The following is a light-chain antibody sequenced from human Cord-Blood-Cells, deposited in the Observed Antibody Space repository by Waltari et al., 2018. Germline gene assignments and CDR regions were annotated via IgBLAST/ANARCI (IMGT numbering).Light chain of an antibody. V-gene: IGKV3-20*01. J-gene: IGKJ1*01. CDR3: QQYGSSPWT. CDR1: QSVSSSY. CDR2: GAS. Sequence: EIVLTQSPGTLSLSPGERATLSCRASQSVSSSYLAWYQQKPGQAPRLVIYGASGRATGSPDRFGGSGAGTDFTLTISRLEPEDFAVYYCQQYGSSPWTFGQGTKVEIK.